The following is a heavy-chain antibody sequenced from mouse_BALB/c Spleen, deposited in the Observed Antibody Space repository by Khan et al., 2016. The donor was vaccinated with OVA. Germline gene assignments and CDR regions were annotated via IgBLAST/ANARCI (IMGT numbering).Heavy chain of an antibody. Sequence: EVQLQESGPGLVKPSQSLSLTCSVTGYSIISGYFWNWIRQFPGNKLEWMGYIRYDGDSNYNPSLKNRISITRDTSKNLFFLKLKSVPPEDTATYYGARGGSSGPAWFAYWGQGTLVTVSA. CDR1: GYSIISGYF. J-gene: IGHJ3*01. CDR2: IRYDGDS. D-gene: IGHD3-1*01. CDR3: ARGGSSGPAWFAY. V-gene: IGHV3-6*02.